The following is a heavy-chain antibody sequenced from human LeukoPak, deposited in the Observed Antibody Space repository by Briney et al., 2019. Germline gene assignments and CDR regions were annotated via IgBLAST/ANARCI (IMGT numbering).Heavy chain of an antibody. CDR1: GGTFSSYA. CDR3: ASGSAARSNYYYYGMDV. V-gene: IGHV1-69*13. D-gene: IGHD6-6*01. CDR2: IIPIFGTA. Sequence: GASVKVSCKASGGTFSSYAISWVRQAPGQGLEWMGGIIPIFGTANYAQKFQGRVTITADESTSTAYMELSSLRSEDTAVYYCASGSAARSNYYYYGMDVWGQGTTVTVSS. J-gene: IGHJ6*02.